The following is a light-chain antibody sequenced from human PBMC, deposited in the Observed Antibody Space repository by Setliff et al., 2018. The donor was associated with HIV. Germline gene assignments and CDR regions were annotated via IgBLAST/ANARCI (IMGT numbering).Light chain of an antibody. CDR1: SSDVGSYNL. J-gene: IGLJ1*01. Sequence: QSALTQPASVSGSPGQSITLSCTGTSSDVGSYNLVSWYQHHPGKAPKLMIYEVSKRPSGVSNRFSGSKSGNTASLTISGHQAEDEADYYCCSYAGSSTQVFGTGTKVTVL. V-gene: IGLV2-23*02. CDR2: EVS. CDR3: CSYAGSSTQV.